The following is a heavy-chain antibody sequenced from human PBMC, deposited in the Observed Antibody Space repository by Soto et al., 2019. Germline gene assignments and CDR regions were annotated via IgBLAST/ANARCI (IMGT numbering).Heavy chain of an antibody. V-gene: IGHV4-59*01. D-gene: IGHD4-4*01. CDR3: ARVYRRGWYFDI. Sequence: AETLSLTFNVSGGSMSSYYWSWIRQPPGKGLDWIGYIYYSGSPIYNPALKSRVIMSVDTSKNQLSMNLTSVTAADTAVYYCARVYRRGWYFDIWGSGSLV. J-gene: IGHJ2*01. CDR2: IYYSGSP. CDR1: GGSMSSYY.